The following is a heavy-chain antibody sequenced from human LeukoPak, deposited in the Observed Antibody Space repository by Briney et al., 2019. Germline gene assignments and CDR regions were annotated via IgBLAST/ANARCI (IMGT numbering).Heavy chain of an antibody. V-gene: IGHV4-34*01. J-gene: IGHJ4*02. Sequence: PSETLSLTCAVYGGSFSSYYWSWIRQSPGKGLERIGEINHSGTTKYNPSLKSRVTISVDTPQNQFSLKLSSVTAADTAVYYCARGVYIAAGQYGYWGQGTLVTVSS. CDR1: GGSFSSYY. D-gene: IGHD6-13*01. CDR2: INHSGTT. CDR3: ARGVYIAAGQYGY.